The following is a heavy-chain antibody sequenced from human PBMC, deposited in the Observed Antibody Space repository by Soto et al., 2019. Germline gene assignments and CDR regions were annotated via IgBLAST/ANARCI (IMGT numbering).Heavy chain of an antibody. CDR3: AREWSVANPGY. V-gene: IGHV3-30-3*01. CDR1: GLTFSNYS. Sequence: QVHLVESGGGVVQHGTSLRISCAASGLTFSNYSRHWVSQAPGKGLEWVAVISKDGDKKYYADSVKGRFTISRDNSKNTLYLQMNSLRPEDTAVHYCAREWSVANPGYWGQGTQVTVSS. D-gene: IGHD5-12*01. CDR2: ISKDGDKK. J-gene: IGHJ4*02.